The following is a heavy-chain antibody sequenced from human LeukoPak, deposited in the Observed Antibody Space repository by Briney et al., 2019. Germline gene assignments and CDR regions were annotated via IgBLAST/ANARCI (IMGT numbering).Heavy chain of an antibody. J-gene: IGHJ4*02. CDR1: GGSISRYY. CDR2: IYYSGST. D-gene: IGHD5-18*01. CDR3: ARSEVDTAMVFDY. Sequence: PSETLSLTCTVSGGSISRYYWSWIRQPPGKGLEWIGYIYYSGSTNYNPSLKSRVTISVDTSKNQFSLKLSSVTAADTAVYYCARSEVDTAMVFDYWGQGTLVTVSS. V-gene: IGHV4-59*01.